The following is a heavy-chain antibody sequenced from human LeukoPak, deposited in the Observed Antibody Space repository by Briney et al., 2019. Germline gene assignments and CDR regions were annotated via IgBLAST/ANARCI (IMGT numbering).Heavy chain of an antibody. J-gene: IGHJ5*02. Sequence: SETLPLTCTVSGGSISSYYWSWIRQPPGKGLEWIGEINHSGSTNYNPSLKSRVTISVDTSKNQFSLKLSSVTAADTAVYYCARATYDLWSGYFFRDKIHWFDPWGQGTLVTVSS. V-gene: IGHV4-34*01. CDR3: ARATYDLWSGYFFRDKIHWFDP. CDR2: INHSGST. D-gene: IGHD3-3*01. CDR1: GGSISSYY.